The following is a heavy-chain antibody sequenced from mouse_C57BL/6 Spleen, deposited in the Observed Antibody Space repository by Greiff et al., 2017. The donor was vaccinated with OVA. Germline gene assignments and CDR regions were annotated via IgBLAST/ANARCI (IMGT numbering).Heavy chain of an antibody. CDR2: IDPNSGGT. CDR3: ARETAQATVAY. V-gene: IGHV1-72*01. Sequence: QVQLQQPGAEIVKPGASVKLSCKDSGYTFTSYWMHWVKQRPGRGLEWIGRIDPNSGGTKYNEKFKSKATLTVDKPSSTAYMQLSSLTSEDSAVYYCARETAQATVAYWGQGTLVTVSA. D-gene: IGHD3-2*02. CDR1: GYTFTSYW. J-gene: IGHJ3*01.